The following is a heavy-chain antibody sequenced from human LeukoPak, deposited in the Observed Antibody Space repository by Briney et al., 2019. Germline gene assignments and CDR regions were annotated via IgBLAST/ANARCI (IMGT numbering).Heavy chain of an antibody. D-gene: IGHD6-19*01. J-gene: IGHJ4*02. Sequence: SETLSPTCTVSGGSISSGGYYWSWIRQHPGKGLKWIGYIYYSGSTYYNPSLKSRLTISVDTSKNQFSLKLSSVTAADTAVYYCARLRHSSGGGDYWGQGTLVTVSS. V-gene: IGHV4-31*03. CDR3: ARLRHSSGGGDY. CDR2: IYYSGST. CDR1: GGSISSGGYY.